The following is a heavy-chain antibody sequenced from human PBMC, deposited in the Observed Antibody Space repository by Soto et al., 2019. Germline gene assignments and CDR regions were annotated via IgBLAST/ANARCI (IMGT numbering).Heavy chain of an antibody. CDR1: GASINNNDYY. CDR3: ARDFWSGYYNWFDP. CDR2: VYYSGST. Sequence: SETLSLTCTVSGASINNNDYYWSWIRQTPGKGLEWIGYVYYSGSTNYNPSLKSRVTISVDTSKNQFSLKLSSVTAADTAVYYCARDFWSGYYNWFDPWGQGTLVTVSS. D-gene: IGHD3-3*01. V-gene: IGHV4-61*08. J-gene: IGHJ5*02.